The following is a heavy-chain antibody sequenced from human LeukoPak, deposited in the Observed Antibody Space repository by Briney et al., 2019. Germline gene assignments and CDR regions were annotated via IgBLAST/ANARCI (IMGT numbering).Heavy chain of an antibody. Sequence: AGGSLRLSCAASGFTFSSYAMSWVRQAPGKGLEWVSAISGSGGSTYYADSVKGRFTISRDNSKNTLYLQMNSLRAEDTAVYYCAKEGGGGSYRPLRGGFDPWGQGTLVTVSP. J-gene: IGHJ5*02. CDR3: AKEGGGGSYRPLRGGFDP. D-gene: IGHD1-26*01. CDR1: GFTFSSYA. V-gene: IGHV3-23*01. CDR2: ISGSGGST.